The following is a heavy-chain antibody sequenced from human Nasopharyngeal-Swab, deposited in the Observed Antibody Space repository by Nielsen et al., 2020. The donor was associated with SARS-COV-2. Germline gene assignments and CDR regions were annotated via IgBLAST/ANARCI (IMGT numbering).Heavy chain of an antibody. D-gene: IGHD3-22*01. Sequence: RQAPGKGLEWVGYIYYSGSTYYNPSLKSRVTISVDTSKNQFSLKLSSVTAADTAVYYCARATMIVVVIGAFDIWGQGTMVTVSS. V-gene: IGHV4-31*02. CDR2: IYYSGST. J-gene: IGHJ3*02. CDR3: ARATMIVVVIGAFDI.